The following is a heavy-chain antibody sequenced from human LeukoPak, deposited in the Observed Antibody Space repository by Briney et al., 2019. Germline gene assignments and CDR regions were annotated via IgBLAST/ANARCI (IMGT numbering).Heavy chain of an antibody. CDR2: ISSSSSYI. V-gene: IGHV3-21*01. CDR1: GFTFSSYS. Sequence: GSLRLSCAASGFTFSSYSMNWVRQAPGKGLEWVSSISSSSSYIYYADSVKGRFTISRDNAKNSLYLQMNSLRAEDTAVYYCASLCNTNWALDDAFDIWGQGTMVTVSS. J-gene: IGHJ3*02. CDR3: ASLCNTNWALDDAFDI. D-gene: IGHD7-27*01.